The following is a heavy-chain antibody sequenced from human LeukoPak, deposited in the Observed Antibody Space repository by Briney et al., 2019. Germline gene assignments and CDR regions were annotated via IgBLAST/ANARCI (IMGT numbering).Heavy chain of an antibody. CDR1: GYTFTGYY. V-gene: IGHV1-2*02. D-gene: IGHD3-3*01. J-gene: IGHJ4*02. Sequence: GVSVNVSCKASGYTFTGYYMHWVRQAPGQGLEWMGWINPNSGGTNYAQKFQGRVTMTRDTSISTAYMELSRLRSDDTAVYYCARGRTIFGVVTKSYFDYWGQGTLVTVSS. CDR2: INPNSGGT. CDR3: ARGRTIFGVVTKSYFDY.